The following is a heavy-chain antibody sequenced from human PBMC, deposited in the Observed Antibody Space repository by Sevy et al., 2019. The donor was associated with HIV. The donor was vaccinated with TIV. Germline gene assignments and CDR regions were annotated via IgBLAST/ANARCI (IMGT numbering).Heavy chain of an antibody. CDR3: ARGGGNSFLDAFDI. D-gene: IGHD2-21*02. CDR2: IYTSGST. Sequence: SETLSLTCTVSGGSISSGSYYWSWIRQPAGKGLEWIGRIYTSGSTNYNPSLKSRVTISVDTSKNQFSLKLGSVTAADTAVYYCARGGGNSFLDAFDIWGQGTMVTVSS. CDR1: GGSISSGSYY. V-gene: IGHV4-61*02. J-gene: IGHJ3*02.